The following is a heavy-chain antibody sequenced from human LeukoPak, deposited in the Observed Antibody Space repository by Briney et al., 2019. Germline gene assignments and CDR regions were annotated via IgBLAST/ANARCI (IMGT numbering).Heavy chain of an antibody. V-gene: IGHV3-33*08. CDR1: GFTFSSYS. CDR2: IWYDGGKS. CDR3: ATMTTVTLDDAFDI. Sequence: GGSLRLSCAASGFTFSSYSMNWVRQAPGKGLEWVALIWYDGGKSDHADSVKGRFTISRDNSKNTLYLQMNSLRAEDTAVYYCATMTTVTLDDAFDIWGQGTMVTVSS. J-gene: IGHJ3*02. D-gene: IGHD4-17*01.